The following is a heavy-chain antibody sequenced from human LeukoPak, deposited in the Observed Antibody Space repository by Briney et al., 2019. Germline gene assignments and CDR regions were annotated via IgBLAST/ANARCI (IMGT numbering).Heavy chain of an antibody. Sequence: SETLSLTCTVSGGSISSYYWSWIRQPPGKGLEWIGYIYYSGSTNYNPSLKSRVTISVDTSKNQFSLKLSSVTAADTAVYYCARVYYDFWSGYEANAFDIWGQGTMVTV. CDR1: GGSISSYY. J-gene: IGHJ3*02. D-gene: IGHD3-3*01. V-gene: IGHV4-59*01. CDR3: ARVYYDFWSGYEANAFDI. CDR2: IYYSGST.